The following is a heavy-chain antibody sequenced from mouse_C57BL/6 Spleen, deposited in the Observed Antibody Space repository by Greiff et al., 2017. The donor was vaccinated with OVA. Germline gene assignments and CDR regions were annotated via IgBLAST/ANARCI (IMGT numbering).Heavy chain of an antibody. D-gene: IGHD2-4*01. CDR1: GYTFTSYW. CDR2: IYPGNSDT. CDR3: TTIYYDYDRNYFDY. Sequence: VQLKQSGTVLARPGASVKMSCKTSGYTFTSYWMHWVKQRPGQGLEWIGAIYPGNSDTSYNQKFKGKAKLTAVTSASTAYMELSSLTNEDSAVYYCTTIYYDYDRNYFDYWGQGTTLTVSS. V-gene: IGHV1-5*01. J-gene: IGHJ2*01.